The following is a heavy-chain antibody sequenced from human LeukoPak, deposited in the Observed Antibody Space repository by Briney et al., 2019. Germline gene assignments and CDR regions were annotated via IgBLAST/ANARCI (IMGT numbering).Heavy chain of an antibody. V-gene: IGHV3-30*02. CDR1: GFSFNTYG. CDR3: AKEPGEGGSAFDY. J-gene: IGHJ4*02. CDR2: IQYDGSNE. D-gene: IGHD3-16*01. Sequence: GGSLRLSCAASGFSFNTYGMHWVRQAPGKGLEWVAFIQYDGSNEFYADSEKGRFTISRDNSKKTVYLQMSSLTIEDTAVYYCAKEPGEGGSAFDYWGQGTLVTVYS.